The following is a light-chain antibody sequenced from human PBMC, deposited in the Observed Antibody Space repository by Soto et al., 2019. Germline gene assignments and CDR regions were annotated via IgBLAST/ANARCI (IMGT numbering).Light chain of an antibody. J-gene: IGLJ1*01. CDR3: SSFTNSSPLGV. CDR1: SSDVGSYNY. V-gene: IGLV2-14*03. Sequence: QSALTQPASVSGSPGQSITISCTGTSSDVGSYNYVSWYQHHPGKAPKLVIYDVDDRPSGVSNRFSGSKSGNTASLTISGLQAEDEADYYCSSFTNSSPLGVFATGTKLT. CDR2: DVD.